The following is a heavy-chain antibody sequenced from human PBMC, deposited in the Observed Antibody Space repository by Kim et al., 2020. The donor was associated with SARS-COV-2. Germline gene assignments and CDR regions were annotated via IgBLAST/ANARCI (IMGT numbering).Heavy chain of an antibody. V-gene: IGHV1-3*01. CDR3: AREEAVIRP. Sequence: GNTKYSQKFRGRVTITRDTSARPAYMELSSLRSEDTAVYYCAREEAVIRPWGQGTLVTVSS. J-gene: IGHJ5*02. D-gene: IGHD4-4*01. CDR2: GNT.